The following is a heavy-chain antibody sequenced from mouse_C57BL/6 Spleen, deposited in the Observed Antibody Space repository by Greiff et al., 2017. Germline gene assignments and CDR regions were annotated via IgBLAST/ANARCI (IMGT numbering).Heavy chain of an antibody. V-gene: IGHV1-64*01. J-gene: IGHJ2*01. CDR2: IHPNSGST. D-gene: IGHD2-1*01. Sequence: QVQLKESGAELVKPGASVKLSCKASGYTFTSYWMHWVKQRPGQGLEWIGMIHPNSGSTNYNEKFKSKATLTVDKSSSTAYMQLSSLTSEDSAVYYCARHGNYFDYWGQGTTLTVSS. CDR3: ARHGNYFDY. CDR1: GYTFTSYW.